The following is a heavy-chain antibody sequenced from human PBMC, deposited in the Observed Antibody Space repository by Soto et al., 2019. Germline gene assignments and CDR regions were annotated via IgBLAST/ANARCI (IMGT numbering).Heavy chain of an antibody. CDR1: GGSISSYY. CDR2: IYYSGST. D-gene: IGHD6-6*01. V-gene: IGHV4-59*08. J-gene: IGHJ4*02. CDR3: ARHRRVAAARPEIDY. Sequence: SETLSLTCTVSGGSISSYYWSWIRQPPGKGLEWIGYIYYSGSTNYNPSLKSRVTISVDTSKNQFSLKLSSVTAADTAVYYCARHRRVAAARPEIDYWGQGTLVTVSS.